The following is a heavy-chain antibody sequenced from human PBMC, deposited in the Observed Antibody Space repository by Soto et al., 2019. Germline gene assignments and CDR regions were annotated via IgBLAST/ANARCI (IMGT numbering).Heavy chain of an antibody. CDR2: ICHTGTA. V-gene: IGHV4-31*03. D-gene: IGHD3-22*01. Sequence: QVQLQESGPGLAKPSQTLSLTCTVSGASLSSGCYYWTWIRQVPGKTLEWIGYICHTGTAFYNPSLRSRVVMSIEKSDNQFSLKLRSVTAADTAVYYCARGLGYDSNGRFLAAFDVWGQGTMVTVS. CDR3: ARGLGYDSNGRFLAAFDV. J-gene: IGHJ3*01. CDR1: GASLSSGCYY.